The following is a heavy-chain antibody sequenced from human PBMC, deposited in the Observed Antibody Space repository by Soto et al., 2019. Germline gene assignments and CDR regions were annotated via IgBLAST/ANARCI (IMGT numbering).Heavy chain of an antibody. D-gene: IGHD5-12*01. CDR3: TWSLVARDAFDE. CDR2: ISGSGDRT. Sequence: EVELSESGGGLVQPGGSLRLSCAASVFTFSTSVMSWVRQAPGKGLQWVSSISGSGDRTYYADSVKGRFTVSRDNSTNTLYLDMNTVTADDTALYYCTWSLVARDAFDEWGQGTMVIVSS. CDR1: VFTFSTSV. J-gene: IGHJ3*01. V-gene: IGHV3-23*01.